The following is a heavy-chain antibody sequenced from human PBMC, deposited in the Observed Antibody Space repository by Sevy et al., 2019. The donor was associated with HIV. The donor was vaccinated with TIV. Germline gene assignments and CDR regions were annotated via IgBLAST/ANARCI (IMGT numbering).Heavy chain of an antibody. J-gene: IGHJ4*02. CDR1: GFTVSSSF. CDR2: IYSDGST. CDR3: AREDRGSTWNSYYFDY. Sequence: GGSLRLSCAASGFTVSSSFMSWVRQAPGKGLEGVSVIYSDGSTYYEDSVKGRFTISRDNSKNTLYLQMNSLRAEDTAVYYCAREDRGSTWNSYYFDYWGQGILVTVSS. V-gene: IGHV3-66*01. D-gene: IGHD3-10*01.